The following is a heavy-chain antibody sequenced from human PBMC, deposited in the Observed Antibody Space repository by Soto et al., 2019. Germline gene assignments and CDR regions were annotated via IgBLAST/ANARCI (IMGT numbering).Heavy chain of an antibody. D-gene: IGHD3-10*01. CDR1: GGSISSGDYY. Sequence: SSETLSLTCTVSGGSISSGDYYWSWIRPPPGKGLEWIGYIYYSRSTHYNPSLKSRVTISVDTSKNQFSLKLSSVTAADTAVYYCARVSYGSESYSQFDYWPQGVLVSVSS. CDR2: IYYSRST. CDR3: ARVSYGSESYSQFDY. J-gene: IGHJ4*02. V-gene: IGHV4-30-4*01.